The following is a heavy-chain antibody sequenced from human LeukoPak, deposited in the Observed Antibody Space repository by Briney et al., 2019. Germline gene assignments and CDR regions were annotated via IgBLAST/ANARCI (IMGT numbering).Heavy chain of an antibody. J-gene: IGHJ6*02. D-gene: IGHD5-18*01. Sequence: PGRSLRLSCAASGFTFSSYAMHWVRQAPGKGLEWVAVISYDGSNKYYADSVKGRFTISRDNSKNTLYLQIHSLRAEDTAVYYCARSTAMVSYYYGMDVWGQGTTVTVSS. V-gene: IGHV3-30-3*01. CDR2: ISYDGSNK. CDR1: GFTFSSYA. CDR3: ARSTAMVSYYYGMDV.